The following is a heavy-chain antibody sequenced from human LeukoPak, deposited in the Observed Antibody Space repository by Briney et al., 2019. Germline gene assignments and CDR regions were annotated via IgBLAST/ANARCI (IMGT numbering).Heavy chain of an antibody. CDR2: INHSGST. D-gene: IGHD5-24*01. J-gene: IGHJ4*02. Sequence: PSETLSLTCAVYGGSFSGYYWSWIRQPPGKGLEWIGEINHSGSTNYNPSLKSRVTISVDTSKNQFSLKLSSVTAADTAVYYCARFPPYGEVATMGRDYWGQGTLVTVSS. V-gene: IGHV4-34*01. CDR1: GGSFSGYY. CDR3: ARFPPYGEVATMGRDY.